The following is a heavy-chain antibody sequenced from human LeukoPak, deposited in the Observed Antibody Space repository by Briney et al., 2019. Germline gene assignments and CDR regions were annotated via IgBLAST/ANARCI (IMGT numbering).Heavy chain of an antibody. D-gene: IGHD3-22*01. Sequence: GASLRLSWAAAGCTFSNAWMSWVRQAPGKGLEWGGRIKSKTDGGTTDYAAPVKGRFTISRDDSKTTLYLQMNSLKTEDTAVYYCTTERNYYDSSGYMRFVSLPDYWGQGTMVTVSS. CDR3: TTERNYYDSSGYMRFVSLPDY. CDR2: IKSKTDGGTT. CDR1: GCTFSNAW. J-gene: IGHJ4*02. V-gene: IGHV3-15*01.